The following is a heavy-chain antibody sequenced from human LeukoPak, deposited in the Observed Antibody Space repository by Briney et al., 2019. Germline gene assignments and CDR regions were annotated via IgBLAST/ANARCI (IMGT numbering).Heavy chain of an antibody. CDR2: ISAYNGNT. Sequence: RASVNVSCKASGYTFTSYGVSWVRQAPGQGLEWMGWISAYNGNTNYAQKLQGRVTMTTDTSTSTAYMELRSLRSDDTAVYYCARDSRFLEWLLPDFDYWGQGTLVTVS. CDR3: ARDSRFLEWLLPDFDY. J-gene: IGHJ4*02. D-gene: IGHD3-3*01. CDR1: GYTFTSYG. V-gene: IGHV1-18*01.